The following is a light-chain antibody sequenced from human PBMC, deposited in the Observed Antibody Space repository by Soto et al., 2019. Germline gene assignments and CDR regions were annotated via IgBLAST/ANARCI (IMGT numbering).Light chain of an antibody. V-gene: IGLV2-14*01. Sequence: QSVLTQPASVSGSPGQSITISCTGTSSDVGAYNSVSWYQQRPGKAPKLMIYEVTNRPSGVSNRFSGSKSGNTASLTISGLQAEDEADYHCCSYTTSTTLFGGGTKVTVL. CDR3: CSYTTSTTL. J-gene: IGLJ2*01. CDR2: EVT. CDR1: SSDVGAYNS.